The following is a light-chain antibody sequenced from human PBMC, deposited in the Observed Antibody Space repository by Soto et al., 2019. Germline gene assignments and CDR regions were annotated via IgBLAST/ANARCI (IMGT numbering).Light chain of an antibody. CDR1: SGHNSYA. CDR2: LNGDGSH. J-gene: IGLJ2*01. CDR3: QTWGSGIYVV. V-gene: IGLV4-69*01. Sequence: QLVLTQSPSASASLGASVKLTCTLSSGHNSYAIAWHQQQPEKGPRYLMKLNGDGSHSRGDGIPDRFSGSSSGAERYLTISSLQSEDEADYYCQTWGSGIYVVFGGGTKLTVL.